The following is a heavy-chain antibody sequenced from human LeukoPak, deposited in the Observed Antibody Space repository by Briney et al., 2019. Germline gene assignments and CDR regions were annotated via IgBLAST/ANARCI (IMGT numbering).Heavy chain of an antibody. V-gene: IGHV1-46*01. CDR2: INPSAGTT. CDR1: GYTFTSYY. Sequence: ASVKVSCKASGYTFTSYYMHWVRQAPGQGLEWMGLINPSAGTTTYAQKFQGRVTVTRDTSTSTVYMDLSSLKSEDTAVCYCARGKSSVWPVGLCMDVWGQGTTVTVSS. CDR3: ARGKSSVWPVGLCMDV. J-gene: IGHJ6*02. D-gene: IGHD6-19*01.